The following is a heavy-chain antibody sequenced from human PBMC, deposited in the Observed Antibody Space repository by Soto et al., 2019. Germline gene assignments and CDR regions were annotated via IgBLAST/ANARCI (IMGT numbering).Heavy chain of an antibody. CDR2: ISYDGSNK. CDR3: AKGYYYDSSGSLDY. D-gene: IGHD3-22*01. CDR1: GFNFSSYG. J-gene: IGHJ4*02. Sequence: QVQLVESGGGVVQPGRSLRLSCAASGFNFSSYGMHWVRQAPGKGLEWVAVISYDGSNKYYADSVKGRFTISRDNSKNTLYLQMNRLRAEDTAVYYCAKGYYYDSSGSLDYWGQGTLVTVSS. V-gene: IGHV3-30*18.